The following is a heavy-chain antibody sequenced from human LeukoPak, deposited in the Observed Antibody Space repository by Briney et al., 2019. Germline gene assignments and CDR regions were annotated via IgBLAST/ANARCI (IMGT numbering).Heavy chain of an antibody. CDR3: ARDMEGSSGAFDI. J-gene: IGHJ3*02. CDR1: GGSISSHY. D-gene: IGHD2-15*01. Sequence: PSETLSLTCTVSGGSISSHYWSWIRQPPGKGLEWIGYIYYSGSTNYNPSLKSRVTISVDTSKNQFSLKLSSMTAADTAVYYCARDMEGSSGAFDIWGQGTMVTVSS. V-gene: IGHV4-59*11. CDR2: IYYSGST.